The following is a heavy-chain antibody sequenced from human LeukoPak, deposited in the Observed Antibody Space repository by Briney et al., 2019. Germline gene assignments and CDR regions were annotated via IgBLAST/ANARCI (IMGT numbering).Heavy chain of an antibody. J-gene: IGHJ5*02. D-gene: IGHD3-16*01. CDR3: ARGARLGVGWFDP. CDR1: GGSISSYY. Sequence: SETLSLTRTVSGGSISSYYWSWIRQPPGKGLEWIGYIYYSGSTNYNPSLKSRVTISVDTSKNQFSLKLSSVTAADTAVYYCARGARLGVGWFDPWGQGTLVTVSS. V-gene: IGHV4-59*08. CDR2: IYYSGST.